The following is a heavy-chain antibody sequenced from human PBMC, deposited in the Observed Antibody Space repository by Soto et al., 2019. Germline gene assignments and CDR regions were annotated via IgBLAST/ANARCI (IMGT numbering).Heavy chain of an antibody. V-gene: IGHV4-59*01. CDR2: VYYSGST. D-gene: IGHD1-26*01. Sequence: PSETLSLTCTVSGGSISNYYWSWIRLPPGGGLEWLGHVYYSGSTNYNPALKSRLTISIGTSRKQFSLKLTSVTAADSAVYYCARDPGGRFASWDQGTLVTVSS. CDR3: ARDPGGRFAS. J-gene: IGHJ4*02. CDR1: GGSISNYY.